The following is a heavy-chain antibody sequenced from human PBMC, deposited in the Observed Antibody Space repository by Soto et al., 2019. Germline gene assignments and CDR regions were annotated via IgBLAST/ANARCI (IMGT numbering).Heavy chain of an antibody. D-gene: IGHD4-17*01. Sequence: QVQLQESGPGLVKPSGTLSLTCAVSGGSISSSNWWSWVRQPPGKGLEWIGEIYHSGSTNYNPSPKSRVHISVDKSKNQSSLTLSSVTAADTAVYYCARGMNYGDYGYNLRYGMDVWGQGTTVTVSS. V-gene: IGHV4-4*02. CDR2: IYHSGST. J-gene: IGHJ6*02. CDR3: ARGMNYGDYGYNLRYGMDV. CDR1: GGSISSSNW.